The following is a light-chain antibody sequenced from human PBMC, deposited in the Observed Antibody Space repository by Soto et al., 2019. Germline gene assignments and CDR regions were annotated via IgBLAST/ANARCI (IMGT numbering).Light chain of an antibody. J-gene: IGKJ1*01. CDR2: LAT. CDR3: QKYNSAPWT. CDR1: QGIGNN. Sequence: DIQMTQSPSSLSASVGDRVTITCRASQGIGNNLAWFQQRPGKVPKLLIYLATTLQSGVPSRFSGSGSGTDFTLTISSLQPEDVATYYCQKYNSAPWTFGQGTRVEI. V-gene: IGKV1-27*01.